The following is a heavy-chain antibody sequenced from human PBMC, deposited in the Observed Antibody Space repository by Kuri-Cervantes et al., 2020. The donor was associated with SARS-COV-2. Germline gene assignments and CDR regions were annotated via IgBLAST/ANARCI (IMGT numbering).Heavy chain of an antibody. D-gene: IGHD5-18*01. Sequence: SETLSLTCTVSGGSISSSSYYWGWIRQPPGKGLEWIGSIYYSGSTYYNPSLKSRITISVDTSKNQFSLKLSSVTAADTAVYYCAREVRIQLWFVDYWGQGTLVTVSS. V-gene: IGHV4-39*07. CDR2: IYYSGST. CDR1: GGSISSSSYY. CDR3: AREVRIQLWFVDY. J-gene: IGHJ4*02.